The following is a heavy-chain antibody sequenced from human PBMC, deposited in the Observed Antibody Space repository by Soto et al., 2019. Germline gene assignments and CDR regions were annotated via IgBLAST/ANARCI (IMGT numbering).Heavy chain of an antibody. CDR1: GDSISSTSNY. V-gene: IGHV4-39*02. Sequence: QLQLQESGPGLVKPSATLSLTCTVSGDSISSTSNYWGWIRQPPGKGLEGIGSSYYGGSTHYNPSLKRRVTMSVDTSKNKFSLKLSSVTAADTAVYYCAGDYDLFVPWGQGTLVTVSS. J-gene: IGHJ5*02. CDR3: AGDYDLFVP. D-gene: IGHD3-3*01. CDR2: SYYGGST.